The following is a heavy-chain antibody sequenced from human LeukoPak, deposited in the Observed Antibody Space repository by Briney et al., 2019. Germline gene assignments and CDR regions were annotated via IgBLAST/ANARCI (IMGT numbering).Heavy chain of an antibody. J-gene: IGHJ4*02. CDR2: INHSGST. D-gene: IGHD3-3*01. CDR1: GGSFSGYY. CDR3: AREGRQRSGFDY. V-gene: IGHV4-34*01. Sequence: SETLSLTCAVYGGSFSGYYWSWIRQPPGKGLEWIGEINHSGSTNYNPSLKSRVTISVDTSKNQFSLKLSSVTAADTAVYYCAREGRQRSGFDYWGQGTLVTVAS.